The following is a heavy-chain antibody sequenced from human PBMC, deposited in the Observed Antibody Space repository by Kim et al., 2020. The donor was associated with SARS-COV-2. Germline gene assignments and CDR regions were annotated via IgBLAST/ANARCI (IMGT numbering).Heavy chain of an antibody. J-gene: IGHJ6*02. CDR2: ISYDGSNK. Sequence: GGSLRLSCAASGFTFSSYGMHWVRQAPGKGLEWVAVISYDGSNKYYADSVKGRFTISRDNSKNTLYLQMNSLRAEDTAVYYCAKDRLMGDQLPIYYYYYYGMDVWGQGTTVTVSS. CDR3: AKDRLMGDQLPIYYYYYYGMDV. V-gene: IGHV3-30*18. CDR1: GFTFSSYG. D-gene: IGHD2-2*01.